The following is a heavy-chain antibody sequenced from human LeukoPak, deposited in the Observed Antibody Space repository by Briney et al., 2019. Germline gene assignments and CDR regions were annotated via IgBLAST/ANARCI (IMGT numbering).Heavy chain of an antibody. Sequence: PGGSLRLSCAASGVTFSSHWMHWVRQAPGKGLVWVSGINEDGRSTTYADSVKGRFTISRDNAKNTLHLQMNSLRAEDTAVYYCARGRYYGMDVWGQGTTVTVPS. CDR1: GVTFSSHW. CDR2: INEDGRST. J-gene: IGHJ6*02. V-gene: IGHV3-74*01. CDR3: ARGRYYGMDV.